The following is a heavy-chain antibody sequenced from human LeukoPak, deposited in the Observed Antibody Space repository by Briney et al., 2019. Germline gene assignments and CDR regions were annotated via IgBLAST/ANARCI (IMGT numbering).Heavy chain of an antibody. J-gene: IGHJ3*02. D-gene: IGHD6-13*01. CDR2: ISGSGGST. CDR1: GFTFSSYA. Sequence: GGSLRLSCAASGFTFSSYAMSWVRQAPGKGLEWVSAISGSGGSTYYADSVKGRFTISRDNAKNSLYLQMNSLRAEDTAVYYCARSPREGWWAAAGRLDAFDIWGQGTMVTVSS. CDR3: ARSPREGWWAAAGRLDAFDI. V-gene: IGHV3-23*01.